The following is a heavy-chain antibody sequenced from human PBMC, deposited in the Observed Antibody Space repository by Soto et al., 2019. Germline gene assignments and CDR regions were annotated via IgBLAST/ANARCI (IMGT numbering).Heavy chain of an antibody. Sequence: SETLSLTCNVSGASISSGDYYWSWIRQPPGKGLEWIGYIYYSGSTNYNPSLKSRVTISADTSKNQFSLKLSSVTAADTAVYYCARDRWFDPWGQGTLVTVSS. CDR1: GASISSGDYY. J-gene: IGHJ5*02. CDR2: IYYSGST. CDR3: ARDRWFDP. V-gene: IGHV4-61*08.